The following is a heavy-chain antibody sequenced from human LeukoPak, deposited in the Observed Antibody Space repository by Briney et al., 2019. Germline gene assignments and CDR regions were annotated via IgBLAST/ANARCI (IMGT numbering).Heavy chain of an antibody. V-gene: IGHV6-1*01. CDR2: TYYRSKWYN. J-gene: IGHJ4*02. CDR1: GDSVSSNSAA. Sequence: SQTLSLTCAISGDSVSSNSAAWNWIRQSPSRGLEWLGRTYYRSKWYNDYAVSVKSRITINPDTSKNQFSLKLSSVTAADTAVYYCASTPDIAAAGTSFDYWGQGTLVTVSS. CDR3: ASTPDIAAAGTSFDY. D-gene: IGHD6-13*01.